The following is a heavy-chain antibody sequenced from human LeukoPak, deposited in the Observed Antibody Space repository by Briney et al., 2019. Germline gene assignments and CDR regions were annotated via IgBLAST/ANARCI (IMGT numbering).Heavy chain of an antibody. CDR3: VRERSCDS. V-gene: IGHV3-64D*06. J-gene: IGHJ5*01. CDR2: VSTNGGSA. Sequence: GGSLRLSCSASGFSFSNYVMLWVRQAPGKGLEYVSSVSTNGGSAYYADSVKGRFLISRDNPKNTLYLQVSSLRTEDTAVYYCVRERSCDSWGQGTLVTVSS. CDR1: GFSFSNYV.